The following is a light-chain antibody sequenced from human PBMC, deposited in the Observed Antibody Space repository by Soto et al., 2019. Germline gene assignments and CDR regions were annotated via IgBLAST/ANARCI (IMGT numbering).Light chain of an antibody. CDR2: DAS. V-gene: IGKV3-11*01. J-gene: IGKJ1*01. CDR1: QSVDND. CDR3: QQRSNWPRT. Sequence: EIVMTQSPATLSVSPGDRATLSCRASQSVDNDLAWYQQKPGQPPRLLIYDASSRATGIPDRFSGSGSGTDFTLTISRLEPEDFAVYYCQQRSNWPRTFGQGTKVDIK.